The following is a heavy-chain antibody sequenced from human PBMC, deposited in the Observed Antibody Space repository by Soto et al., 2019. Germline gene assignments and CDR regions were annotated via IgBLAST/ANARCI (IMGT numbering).Heavy chain of an antibody. CDR2: ISYDGSYQ. V-gene: IGHV3-30*18. CDR3: AKVGEVGGVLGDH. Sequence: QVQLVESGGGVVQPGTSLRLSCEDSGFAFNKFGMHWVRQAPGKGLEWVAFISYDGSYQYYADSVQGRLTITRDNSMNTLNMQLNSLRREDTTVYYCAKVGEVGGVLGDHWGQGTLVTVSS. CDR1: GFAFNKFG. D-gene: IGHD1-26*01. J-gene: IGHJ4*02.